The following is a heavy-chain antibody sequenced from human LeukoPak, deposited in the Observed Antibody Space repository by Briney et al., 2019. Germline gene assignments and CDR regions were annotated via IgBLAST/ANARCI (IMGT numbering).Heavy chain of an antibody. Sequence: PGRSLRLSCAASGFTFSSYAMHWVRQAPGKGLEWVAVISYDGSNKYYADSVKGRFTISRDNSKNTLYLQMNSLRAEDTAVYYCARLDYHDSSNFDYWGQGTLVTVSS. D-gene: IGHD3-22*01. V-gene: IGHV3-30-3*01. J-gene: IGHJ4*02. CDR1: GFTFSSYA. CDR2: ISYDGSNK. CDR3: ARLDYHDSSNFDY.